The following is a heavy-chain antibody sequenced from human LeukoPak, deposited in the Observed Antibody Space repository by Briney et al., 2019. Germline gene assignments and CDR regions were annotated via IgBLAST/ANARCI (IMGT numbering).Heavy chain of an antibody. J-gene: IGHJ3*02. CDR2: ITSSSSYT. V-gene: IGHV3-21*01. D-gene: IGHD3-22*01. CDR3: ARLEAMIVVVIEVRAFDI. CDR1: GFTFSTYN. Sequence: GGSLRLSCAASGFTFSTYNMNWVRQAPGKGLEWVSSITSSSSYTFYADSVKGRFTISRDNAKNSLYLQMNSLRAEDTAVYYCARLEAMIVVVIEVRAFDIWGQGTMVTVSS.